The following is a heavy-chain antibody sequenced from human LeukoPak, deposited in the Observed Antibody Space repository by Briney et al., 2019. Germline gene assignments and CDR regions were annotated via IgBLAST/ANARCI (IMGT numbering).Heavy chain of an antibody. CDR3: ARGERNGPDY. J-gene: IGHJ4*02. CDR2: VYSSGTT. V-gene: IGHV4-4*07. CDR1: GGSITGYY. Sequence: PSETLSLTCSVSGGSITGYYWSWIRQPAGKGLEWIGRVYSSGTTNYNPSLKSRVTMSVDTSKNQISLNLTSVTAADMAVYYCARGERNGPDYWGQGTVVSVSS. D-gene: IGHD2-8*01.